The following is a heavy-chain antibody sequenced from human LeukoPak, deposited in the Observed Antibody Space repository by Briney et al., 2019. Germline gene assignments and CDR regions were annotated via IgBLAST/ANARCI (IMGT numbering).Heavy chain of an antibody. CDR3: AGGITGTTMAY. CDR1: GGSISSYY. Sequence: SETLSLTCTVSGGSISSYYWSWIRQPPGKGLECIGYIYYSGSTNYNPSLKSRVTISVDTSKNQFSLKLSSVTAADTAVYYCAGGITGTTMAYWGQGTLVTVSS. V-gene: IGHV4-59*01. CDR2: IYYSGST. D-gene: IGHD1-7*01. J-gene: IGHJ4*02.